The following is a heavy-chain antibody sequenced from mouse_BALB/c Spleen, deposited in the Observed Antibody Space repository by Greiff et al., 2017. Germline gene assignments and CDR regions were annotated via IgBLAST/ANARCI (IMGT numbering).Heavy chain of an antibody. CDR3: ARTYYAMDY. CDR2: INPSNGRT. Sequence: VQLQQSGAELVKPGASVKLSCKASGYTFTSYWMHWVQQRPGQGLEWIGEINPSNGRTNYNEKFKSKATLTVDKSSRTAYMQLSSLTSEDSAVYYCARTYYAMDYWGQGTSVTVSS. J-gene: IGHJ4*01. V-gene: IGHV1S81*02. CDR1: GYTFTSYW.